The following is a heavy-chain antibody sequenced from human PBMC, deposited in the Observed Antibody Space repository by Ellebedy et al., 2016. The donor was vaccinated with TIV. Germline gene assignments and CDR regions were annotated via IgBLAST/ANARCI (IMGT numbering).Heavy chain of an antibody. V-gene: IGHV2-5*01. CDR3: AHSGLLWFVIGYFQH. D-gene: IGHD3-10*01. Sequence: SGPTLVXPTQTLTLTRTFSGFSLSPSGVGVGWIRHPPGKALEWLALIYWNDDKRYSPSLKSRLTITKDTSKNQVVPTMTNMDPVDTATYYCAHSGLLWFVIGYFQHWGQGTLVTVSS. J-gene: IGHJ1*01. CDR2: IYWNDDK. CDR1: GFSLSPSGVG.